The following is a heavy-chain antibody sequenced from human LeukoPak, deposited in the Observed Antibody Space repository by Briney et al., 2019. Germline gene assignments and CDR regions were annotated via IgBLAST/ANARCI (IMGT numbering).Heavy chain of an antibody. CDR1: GFTFSSYA. J-gene: IGHJ4*02. Sequence: GGSLRLSCAASGFTFSSYAMSWVRQAPGKGLEWVSAISGSGGSTYYADSVKGRFTISRDNSKNTLYLQMNSLRAEDTAAYYCAKVRYFDWLSEFDYWGQGTLVTVSS. D-gene: IGHD3-9*01. CDR3: AKVRYFDWLSEFDY. V-gene: IGHV3-23*01. CDR2: ISGSGGST.